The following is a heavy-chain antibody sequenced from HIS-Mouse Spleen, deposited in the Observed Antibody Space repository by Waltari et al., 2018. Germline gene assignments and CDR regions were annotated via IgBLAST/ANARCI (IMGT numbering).Heavy chain of an antibody. CDR3: AREIPYSSSWYDWYFDL. Sequence: QLQLQESGPGLVKPSETLSLTCTVSGGSISSSSYYWAWILQPPGKGRGGIGSIYYSGSTYDNPSLKSRVTISVATSKNQFSLKLSSVTAAATAVYYCAREIPYSSSWYDWYFDLWGRGTLVTVSS. CDR1: GGSISSSSYY. CDR2: IYYSGST. V-gene: IGHV4-39*07. J-gene: IGHJ2*01. D-gene: IGHD6-13*01.